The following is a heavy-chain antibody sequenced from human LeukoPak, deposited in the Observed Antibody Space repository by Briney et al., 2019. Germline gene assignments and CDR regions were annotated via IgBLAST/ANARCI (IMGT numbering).Heavy chain of an antibody. CDR3: ARGSDLYYYDSSGQYDY. J-gene: IGHJ4*02. D-gene: IGHD3-22*01. Sequence: SETLSLTCAVYGGSFSGYYWSWIRQPPGKGLEWIGEINHSGSTNYNPSLKSRVTISVDTSKNQFSLKLSSATAADTAVYYCARGSDLYYYDSSGQYDYWGQGTLVTVSS. V-gene: IGHV4-34*01. CDR2: INHSGST. CDR1: GGSFSGYY.